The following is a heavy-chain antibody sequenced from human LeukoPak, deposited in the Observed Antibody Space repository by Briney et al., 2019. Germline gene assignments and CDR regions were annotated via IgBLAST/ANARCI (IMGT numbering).Heavy chain of an antibody. CDR1: GFTFSSYW. V-gene: IGHV3-7*01. D-gene: IGHD3-10*01. CDR2: IKQDGSEK. Sequence: PGGSLRLSCAASGFTFSSYWMSWVRQAPGKGLEWVADIKQDGSEKYYVDSVKGRFTISRDNAKNSLYLQMNSLRAEDTAVYYCARDYDVEVRGVIIWAWVADSKKYNWFDPWGQGTLVTVSS. J-gene: IGHJ5*02. CDR3: ARDYDVEVRGVIIWAWVADSKKYNWFDP.